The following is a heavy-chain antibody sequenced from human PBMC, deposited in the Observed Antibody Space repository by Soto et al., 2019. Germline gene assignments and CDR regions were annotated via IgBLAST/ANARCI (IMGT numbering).Heavy chain of an antibody. CDR1: GGSVSSGSYY. J-gene: IGHJ1*01. D-gene: IGHD3-22*01. CDR2: IYYSGST. CDR3: ARVAYYYDSSGYYRLGAEYIQH. Sequence: TLSLTCTVSGGSVSSGSYYWSWIRQPPGKGLEWIGYIYYSGSTNYNPSLKSRVTISVDTSKNQFSLKLSSVTAADTAVYYCARVAYYYDSSGYYRLGAEYIQHWGQGTLVTVSS. V-gene: IGHV4-61*01.